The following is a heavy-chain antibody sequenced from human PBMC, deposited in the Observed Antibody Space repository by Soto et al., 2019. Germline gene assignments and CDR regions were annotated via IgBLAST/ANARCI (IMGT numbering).Heavy chain of an antibody. Sequence: GASVKVSCKASGGTFSSYAISWVRQAPGQGLEWMGGIIPIFGTANYAQKFQGRVTITADESTSTAYMELSSPRSEDTAVYYCASPTGDTAMVPLDWYYYGMDVWGQGTTVTVSS. V-gene: IGHV1-69*13. CDR3: ASPTGDTAMVPLDWYYYGMDV. CDR1: GGTFSSYA. J-gene: IGHJ6*02. D-gene: IGHD5-18*01. CDR2: IIPIFGTA.